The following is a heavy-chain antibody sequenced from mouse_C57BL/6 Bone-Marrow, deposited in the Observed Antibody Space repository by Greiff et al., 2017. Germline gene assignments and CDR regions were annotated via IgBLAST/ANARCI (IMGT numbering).Heavy chain of an antibody. Sequence: QVQLQQPGAELVKPGASVKLSCKASGYTFTSYWMHWVKQRPGQGLEWIGMIHPNSGSTNYNEKFKGKATLTVDKSSSTAYMQLSSLTSGDSAVYYCAREEIYYYGSSYGWYFDVWGTGTTVTVSA. CDR3: AREEIYYYGSSYGWYFDV. J-gene: IGHJ1*03. D-gene: IGHD1-1*01. V-gene: IGHV1-64*01. CDR2: IHPNSGST. CDR1: GYTFTSYW.